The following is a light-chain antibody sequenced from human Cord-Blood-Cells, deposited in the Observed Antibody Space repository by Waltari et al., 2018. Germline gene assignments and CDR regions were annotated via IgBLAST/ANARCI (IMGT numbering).Light chain of an antibody. V-gene: IGLV3-1*01. Sequence: SYELTQPPSVSVSPGQIASITCSGAKVGDTYACWYQQKPGQSPVLVIYQDSKGPAGSAERFSGSNSGNTATLPISGTQAMDEADYYCQAWDSSTLYVFGTGTKVTVL. CDR3: QAWDSSTLYV. J-gene: IGLJ1*01. CDR2: QDS. CDR1: KVGDTY.